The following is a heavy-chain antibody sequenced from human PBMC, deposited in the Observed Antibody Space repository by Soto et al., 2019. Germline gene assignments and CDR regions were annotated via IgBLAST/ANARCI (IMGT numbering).Heavy chain of an antibody. V-gene: IGHV1-69*02. J-gene: IGHJ5*02. D-gene: IGHD3-10*01. CDR3: ARGSVWGDP. CDR2: IIPMLDIS. Sequence: QVQLVQSGAEVTKPGSSVKVSCKVSGGTFGTHTINWVRQAPGQGLEWMGRIIPMLDISNYAQKFLGRVTITADRSTGTAYMELSSLTSDDTAIYYCARGSVWGDPWGQGTLVTVSS. CDR1: GGTFGTHT.